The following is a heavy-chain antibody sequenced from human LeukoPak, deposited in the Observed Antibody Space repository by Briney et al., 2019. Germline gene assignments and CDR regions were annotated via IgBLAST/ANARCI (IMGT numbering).Heavy chain of an antibody. CDR1: GSTFSSYG. CDR3: ARRRCSGGSCYFPYYYYGMDV. CDR2: IWYDGSNK. Sequence: GGSLRLSCAASGSTFSSYGMHWVRQAPGKGLEWVAVIWYDGSNKYYADSVKGRFTISRDNSKNTLYLQMNSLRAEDTAVYYCARRRCSGGSCYFPYYYYGMDVWGQGTTVTVSS. J-gene: IGHJ6*02. V-gene: IGHV3-33*01. D-gene: IGHD2-15*01.